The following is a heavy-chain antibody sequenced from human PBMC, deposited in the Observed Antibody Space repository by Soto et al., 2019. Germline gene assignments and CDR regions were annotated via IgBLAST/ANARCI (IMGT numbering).Heavy chain of an antibody. Sequence: EVHLAESGGGLVQQGGSLRLSCVASGFTFANYWMTWVRQAPGKEPERVANINNDGSETYYVDSVKGRFIISRDNTKNSLYLQMNSLRAEDTAVLYCTRDRGWQTFDYWGQGTLVTVSS. J-gene: IGHJ4*02. D-gene: IGHD3-10*01. V-gene: IGHV3-7*03. CDR1: GFTFANYW. CDR2: INNDGSET. CDR3: TRDRGWQTFDY.